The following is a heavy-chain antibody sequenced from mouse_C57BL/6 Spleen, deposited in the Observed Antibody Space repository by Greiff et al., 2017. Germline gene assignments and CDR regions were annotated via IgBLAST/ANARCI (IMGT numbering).Heavy chain of an antibody. Sequence: DVKLVESEGGLVQPGSSMKLSCTASGFTFSDYYMAWVRQVPEKGLEWVANINYDGSSTYYLDSLKSRFIISRDNAKNILYLQMSSLKSEDTATYYCARERGGYYYGSIFAMDYCGQGTSVTASS. J-gene: IGHJ4*01. CDR1: GFTFSDYY. D-gene: IGHD1-1*01. CDR2: INYDGSST. CDR3: ARERGGYYYGSIFAMDY. V-gene: IGHV5-16*01.